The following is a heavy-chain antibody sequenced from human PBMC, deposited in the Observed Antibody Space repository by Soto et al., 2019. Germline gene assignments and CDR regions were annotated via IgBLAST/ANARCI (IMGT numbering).Heavy chain of an antibody. CDR2: IHSSGIT. J-gene: IGHJ5*02. D-gene: IGHD2-15*01. Sequence: XGTLALTCTVSGDSISTNDGSWIRQPPGKALEWIGYIHSSGITNYNPSLKSRVTIAVETSKNQFSLGLSSVTAADTAVYYCARGGRYCSGGSCYWFDPCGPGTLVTVSS. CDR3: ARGGRYCSGGSCYWFDP. V-gene: IGHV4-59*01. CDR1: GDSISTND.